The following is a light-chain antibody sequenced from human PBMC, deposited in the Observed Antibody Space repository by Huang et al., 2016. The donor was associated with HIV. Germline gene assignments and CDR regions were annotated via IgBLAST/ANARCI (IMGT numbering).Light chain of an antibody. CDR1: QSVSSN. Sequence: EIVMTQSPATLSVSPGERATLSCRASQSVSSNLAWYQQKPGQAPRLLIYGASTRATGIPARFSGSGSCTEFTLTISSLQSEDFAVYYCQQYNNWLGTFGQGTKLEIK. CDR3: QQYNNWLGT. V-gene: IGKV3-15*01. CDR2: GAS. J-gene: IGKJ2*01.